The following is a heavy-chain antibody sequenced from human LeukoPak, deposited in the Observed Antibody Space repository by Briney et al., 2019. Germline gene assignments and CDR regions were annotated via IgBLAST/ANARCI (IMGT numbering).Heavy chain of an antibody. D-gene: IGHD3-10*01. J-gene: IGHJ5*02. CDR2: IYTSGST. CDR3: ARSPVHYYNWFDP. V-gene: IGHV4-61*09. CDR1: GGSISSGSYY. Sequence: SETLSLTCTVSGGSISSGSYYWSWIRQPAGKGLEWIGHIYTSGSTNYNPSLRSRVTMSVDMSKNQFSLKLRSVTAADTAVYYCARSPVHYYNWFDPWGQGTLVTVSS.